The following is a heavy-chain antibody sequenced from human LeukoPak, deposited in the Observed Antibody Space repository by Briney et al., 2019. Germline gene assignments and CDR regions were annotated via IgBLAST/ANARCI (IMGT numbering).Heavy chain of an antibody. CDR1: GFTFDDYA. J-gene: IGHJ5*02. CDR2: ISWNSGSI. CDR3: AKDGPPFYYGSGSYYNWFDP. Sequence: PGGSLRLSCAASGFTFDDYAMHWVRQAPGKGPEWVSGISWNSGSIGYADSVKGRFTISRDNAKNSLYLQMNSLRAEDTALYYCAKDGPPFYYGSGSYYNWFDPWGQGTLVTVSS. V-gene: IGHV3-9*01. D-gene: IGHD3-10*01.